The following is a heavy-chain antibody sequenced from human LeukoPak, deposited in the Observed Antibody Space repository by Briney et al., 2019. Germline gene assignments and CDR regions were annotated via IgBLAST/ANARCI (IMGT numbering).Heavy chain of an antibody. V-gene: IGHV3-11*04. Sequence: GGSLRLSCAASGFTFSDYNMRWIRQAPGKGLEWVSSISRSGSTKYYADSVKGRFTISRDNARNSLYLQMNSLRAEDTAVYYCARDNYDSSGPYYFDYWGQGTLVTVSS. J-gene: IGHJ4*02. CDR1: GFTFSDYN. D-gene: IGHD3-22*01. CDR3: ARDNYDSSGPYYFDY. CDR2: ISRSGSTK.